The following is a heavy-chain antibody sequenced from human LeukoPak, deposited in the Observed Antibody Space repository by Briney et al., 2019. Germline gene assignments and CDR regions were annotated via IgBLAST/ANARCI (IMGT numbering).Heavy chain of an antibody. J-gene: IGHJ3*02. Sequence: GGSVKISCKGSGYSFTSYWIGWVRQMPGKGLEWMGIIYPGDSDPRYSPSFQGQVTISADKSISTAYLQWSSLKASDTAMYYCARGSGWLQFPPDAFDIWGQGTMVTVSS. CDR2: IYPGDSDP. CDR1: GYSFTSYW. D-gene: IGHD5-24*01. CDR3: ARGSGWLQFPPDAFDI. V-gene: IGHV5-51*01.